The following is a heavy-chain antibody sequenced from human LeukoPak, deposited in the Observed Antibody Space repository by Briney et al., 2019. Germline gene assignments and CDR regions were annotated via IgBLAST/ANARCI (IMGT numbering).Heavy chain of an antibody. CDR1: GYTFTSYG. D-gene: IGHD6-19*01. J-gene: IGHJ5*02. V-gene: IGHV1-18*01. CDR3: ARVGAVAGPRDWFDP. CDR2: ISAYNGNT. Sequence: GAAVKVSFKASGYTFTSYGISGVRQAPGQGGEWMGGISAYNGNTNYAQKLQGRVTMTTDTSTSTAYMELRSLRSDDTAVYYCARVGAVAGPRDWFDPWGQGTLVTVSS.